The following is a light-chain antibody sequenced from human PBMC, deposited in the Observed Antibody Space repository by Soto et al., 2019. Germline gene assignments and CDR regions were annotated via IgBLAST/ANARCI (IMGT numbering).Light chain of an antibody. J-gene: IGKJ4*01. CDR1: QSVSSN. CDR3: PQYNNWPIT. V-gene: IGKV3-15*01. CDR2: GAS. Sequence: EIVMTQSPATLSVSPGERATLSCRASQSVSSNLAWYQQKPGQAPRLLIYGASSSATGIPARFSGSGSGTEFPLTINSLQAEDFAVYYCPQYNNWPITFGGGTKVEIK.